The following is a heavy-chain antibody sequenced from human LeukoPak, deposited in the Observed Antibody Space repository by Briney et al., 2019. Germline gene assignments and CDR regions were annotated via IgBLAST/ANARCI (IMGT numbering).Heavy chain of an antibody. CDR2: TYYSGST. CDR1: GGSFSGYY. V-gene: IGHV4-39*01. Sequence: SETLSLTCAVYGGSFSGYYWGWIRQPPGKGLEWIGSTYYSGSTYYNPSLKSRVTISVDTSKSQFSLKLTSVTAADTAVYHCARISAFGGYSYGNFDYWGQGTLVTVSS. CDR3: ARISAFGGYSYGNFDY. D-gene: IGHD5-18*01. J-gene: IGHJ4*02.